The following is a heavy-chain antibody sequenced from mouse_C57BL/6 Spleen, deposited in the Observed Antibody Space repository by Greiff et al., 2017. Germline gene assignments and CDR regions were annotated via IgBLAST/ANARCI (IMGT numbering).Heavy chain of an antibody. D-gene: IGHD1-1*01. CDR2: INYDGSST. Sequence: DVHLVESEGGLVQPGSSMKLSCTASGFTFSDYYMAWVRQVPEKGLEWVANINYDGSSTYYLDSLKSRFIISRDNAKNILYLQMSSLKSEDTATYYCATSRGDYWGQGTTLTVSS. V-gene: IGHV5-16*01. J-gene: IGHJ2*01. CDR3: ATSRGDY. CDR1: GFTFSDYY.